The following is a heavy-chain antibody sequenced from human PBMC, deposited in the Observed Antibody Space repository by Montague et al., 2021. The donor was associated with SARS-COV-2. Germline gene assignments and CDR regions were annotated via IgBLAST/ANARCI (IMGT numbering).Heavy chain of an antibody. D-gene: IGHD2-2*01. CDR2: IYYSGST. CDR1: GGSISSYY. Sequence: SETLSLTCTVSGGSISSYYWSWIRQPPGKGLEWIGYIYYSGSTNYNPSLKSRVTISVEMSKNQFSLKLSSVTAADTAVYYCARLRDIVVVPAAFDYWGQGTLVTVSS. CDR3: ARLRDIVVVPAAFDY. V-gene: IGHV4-59*01. J-gene: IGHJ4*02.